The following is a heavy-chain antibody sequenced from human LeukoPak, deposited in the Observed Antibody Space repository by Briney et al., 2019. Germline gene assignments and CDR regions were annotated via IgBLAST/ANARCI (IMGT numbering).Heavy chain of an antibody. V-gene: IGHV3-23*01. CDR3: AKGIYSSGWSYFDY. D-gene: IGHD6-19*01. J-gene: IGHJ4*01. Sequence: GGSLALSCAASGFTFSSYAMSWVREAPARGLEWVSSLRGNGDTFYTDSVKGRFTLSRDESRNTVYLQLNNLRVEDTAVYYCAKGIYSSGWSYFDYWGHGTLVTVSS. CDR1: GFTFSSYA. CDR2: LRGNGDT.